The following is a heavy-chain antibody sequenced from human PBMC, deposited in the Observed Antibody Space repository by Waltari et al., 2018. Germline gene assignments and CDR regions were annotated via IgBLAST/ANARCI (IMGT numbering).Heavy chain of an antibody. J-gene: IGHJ6*02. D-gene: IGHD4-4*01. V-gene: IGHV4-30-4*08. CDR1: GGSISSGDYY. CDR2: IYYSGGT. Sequence: QVQLQESGPGLVKPSQTLSLTCTVSGGSISSGDYYWSWIRQPPGKGLEWIGYIYYSGGTYYNPSIRSRVTISVDTSKNQFSLKLSSGTAADTAVYYCARDVMDYSNDYYYYGMDVWGQGTTVTVSS. CDR3: ARDVMDYSNDYYYYGMDV.